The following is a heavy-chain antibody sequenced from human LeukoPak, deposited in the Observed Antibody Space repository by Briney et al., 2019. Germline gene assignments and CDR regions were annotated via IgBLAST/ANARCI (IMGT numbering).Heavy chain of an antibody. CDR3: ARESNDYGAFDI. V-gene: IGHV1-2*02. Sequence: GASVKVSCKASGYTFTGYYMRWVRQAPGQGLEWMGWINPNSGGTNYAQKFQGRVTMTRDTSISTAYMELSRLRSDDTAVYYCARESNDYGAFDIWGQGTMVTVSS. CDR2: INPNSGGT. CDR1: GYTFTGYY. J-gene: IGHJ3*02. D-gene: IGHD4-17*01.